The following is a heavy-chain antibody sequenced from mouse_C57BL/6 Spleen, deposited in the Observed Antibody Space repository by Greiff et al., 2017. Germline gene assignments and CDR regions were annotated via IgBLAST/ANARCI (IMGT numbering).Heavy chain of an antibody. V-gene: IGHV1-18*01. CDR1: GYTFTDYN. Sequence: EVKLQQSGPELVKPGASVKIPCKASGYTFTDYNMDWVKQSHGKSLEWIGDINPNNGGTIYNQKFKGKATLTVDKSSSTAYMELRSLTSEDTAVYYCARSAIYYGSSFAYWGQGTLVTVSA. CDR3: ARSAIYYGSSFAY. CDR2: INPNNGGT. J-gene: IGHJ3*01. D-gene: IGHD1-1*01.